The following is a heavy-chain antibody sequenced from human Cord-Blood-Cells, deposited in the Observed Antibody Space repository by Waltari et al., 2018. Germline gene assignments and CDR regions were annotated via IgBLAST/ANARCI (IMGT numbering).Heavy chain of an antibody. D-gene: IGHD6-19*01. CDR1: GGSISSSSYY. Sequence: QLQLQESGPGLVKPSETLSLTCTVSGGSISSSSYYWGWIRQPPGKGLEWIGSIYYRGITYYNPSLKRRVTIAGDTSKSQFSLKLSSVTAADTAVYYCANRIAVAGTAFDIWGQGTMVTVSS. J-gene: IGHJ3*02. CDR3: ANRIAVAGTAFDI. V-gene: IGHV4-39*01. CDR2: IYYRGIT.